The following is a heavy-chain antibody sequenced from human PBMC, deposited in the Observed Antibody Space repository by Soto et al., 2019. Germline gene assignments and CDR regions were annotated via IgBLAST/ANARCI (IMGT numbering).Heavy chain of an antibody. Sequence: GCSLGLCCASSGVTFRSSTMNGFRQAPGKGLEWVSTISSNSAYIYYTDALRGRFTISRDNAKNSLHLQMNSLRAEDTAVYYCTRDASRDSSARGWFDPWGPGTLLTVSS. V-gene: IGHV3-21*01. CDR2: ISSNSAYI. D-gene: IGHD6-13*01. CDR3: TRDASRDSSARGWFDP. J-gene: IGHJ5*02. CDR1: GVTFRSST.